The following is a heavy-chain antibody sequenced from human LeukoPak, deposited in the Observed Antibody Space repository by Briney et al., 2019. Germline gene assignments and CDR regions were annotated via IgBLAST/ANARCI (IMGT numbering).Heavy chain of an antibody. J-gene: IGHJ3*02. CDR3: ARDLAVAGKAHAFDI. CDR2: IYYSGST. V-gene: IGHV4-39*02. Sequence: SETLSLTCTVSGGSISSSSYYWGWIRQPPGKGLEWIGSIYYSGSTYHNPSLKSRVTISVDTSKNQFSLKLSSVTAADTAVYYCARDLAVAGKAHAFDIWGQGTMVTVSS. CDR1: GGSISSSSYY. D-gene: IGHD6-19*01.